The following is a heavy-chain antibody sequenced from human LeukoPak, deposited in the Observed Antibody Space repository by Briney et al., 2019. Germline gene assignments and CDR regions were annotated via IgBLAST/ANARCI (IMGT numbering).Heavy chain of an antibody. V-gene: IGHV1-18*04. CDR1: GYMFVSHG. Sequence: ASVKVSCKASGYMFVSHGISWVRQAPGQGLEWMGWISPHNGKTEYAQKFQGRVSMTRDTSTSTVYMELRSLRSDDTAVYYCARDIPALATVITKYYQYFMDVWGKGTTVTVSS. J-gene: IGHJ6*03. CDR3: ARDIPALATVITKYYQYFMDV. D-gene: IGHD4-23*01. CDR2: ISPHNGKT.